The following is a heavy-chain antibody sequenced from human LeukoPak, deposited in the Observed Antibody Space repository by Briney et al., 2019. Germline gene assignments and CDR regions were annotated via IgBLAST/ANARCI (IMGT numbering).Heavy chain of an antibody. J-gene: IGHJ4*02. CDR3: ARVTPGGDYGDGFDY. D-gene: IGHD4-17*01. CDR2: ISYDGSNK. V-gene: IGHV3-30*03. CDR1: GFTFSSYG. Sequence: GGSLRLSCAASGFTFSSYGMHWVRQAPGKGLEWVAVISYDGSNKYYADSVKGRFTISRDNSKNTLYLQMNSLRAEDTAVYYCARVTPGGDYGDGFDYWGQGTLVTVSS.